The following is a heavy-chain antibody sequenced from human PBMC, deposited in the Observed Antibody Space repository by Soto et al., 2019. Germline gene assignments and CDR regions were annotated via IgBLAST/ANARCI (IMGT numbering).Heavy chain of an antibody. CDR3: ASGWARHIDY. V-gene: IGHV4-34*01. J-gene: IGHJ4*02. D-gene: IGHD6-6*01. CDR1: GGSFSGYY. CDR2: INHSGST. Sequence: PLSLTCAVYGGSFSGYYWSWIRQPPGKGLEWIGEINHSGSTNYNPSLKSRVTISVDTSKNQFSLKLSSVTAADTAVYYCASGWARHIDYWGQGTLVTVSS.